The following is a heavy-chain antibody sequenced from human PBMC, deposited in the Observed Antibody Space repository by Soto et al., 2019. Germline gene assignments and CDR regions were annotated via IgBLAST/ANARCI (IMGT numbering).Heavy chain of an antibody. CDR2: ISAYNGNT. J-gene: IGHJ6*02. CDR1: GYTLTSYG. Sequence: ASVKVSCKASGYTLTSYGISWVRQAPGQGLEWMGWISAYNGNTNYAQKLQGRVTMTTDTSTSTAYMELRSLRSDDTAVYYCARYNWNYALYYYGMDVWGQGTTVTVSS. D-gene: IGHD1-7*01. CDR3: ARYNWNYALYYYGMDV. V-gene: IGHV1-18*01.